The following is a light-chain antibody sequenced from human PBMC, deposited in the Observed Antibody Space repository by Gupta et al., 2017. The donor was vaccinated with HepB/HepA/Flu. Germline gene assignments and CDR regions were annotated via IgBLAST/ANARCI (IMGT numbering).Light chain of an antibody. CDR1: QGISSY. CDR3: QHLNSYPLT. Sequence: DIQLNQSPSFLSASVGDRVTITCRASQGISSYLCWYQQKPGKAPNFLIYDASTLQSGVPSMFSGSGSRTEFTLTISSLQPGDFATYYCQHLNSYPLTFGGGTKVEIK. J-gene: IGKJ4*01. CDR2: DAS. V-gene: IGKV1-9*01.